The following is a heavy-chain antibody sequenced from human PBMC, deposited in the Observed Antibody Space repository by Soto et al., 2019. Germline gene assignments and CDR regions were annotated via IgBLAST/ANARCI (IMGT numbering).Heavy chain of an antibody. CDR3: ARDSTPAQGGYSSCWYYYYGMDV. V-gene: IGHV1-18*01. CDR2: ISAYNGNT. J-gene: IGHJ6*02. D-gene: IGHD6-13*01. Sequence: ASVKVSCKASGYTFTSYGISWVRQAPGQGLEWMGWISAYNGNTNYAQKLQGRVTMTTDTSTSTAYMELRSLRSDDTAVYYCARDSTPAQGGYSSCWYYYYGMDVWGQGTTVTVSS. CDR1: GYTFTSYG.